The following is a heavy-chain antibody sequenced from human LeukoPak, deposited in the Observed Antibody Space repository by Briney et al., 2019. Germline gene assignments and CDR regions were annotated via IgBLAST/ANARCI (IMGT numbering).Heavy chain of an antibody. Sequence: SVKVSCKASGGTFSSYAISWVRQAPGQGLEWMGGIIPIFGTANYAQKFQGRVTITADESTSTAYMELSSLRSEDTAVYYCATNSLGYCTNGVCYLNAFDIWGQGTMVTVSS. CDR1: GGTFSSYA. V-gene: IGHV1-69*01. J-gene: IGHJ3*02. CDR3: ATNSLGYCTNGVCYLNAFDI. D-gene: IGHD2-8*01. CDR2: IIPIFGTA.